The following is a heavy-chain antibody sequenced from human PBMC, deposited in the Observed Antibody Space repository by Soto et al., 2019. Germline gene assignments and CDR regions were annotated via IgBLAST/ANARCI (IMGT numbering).Heavy chain of an antibody. D-gene: IGHD2-2*02. J-gene: IGHJ6*03. CDR3: ARGYCSSTSCYKVNYYYYMDV. CDR2: IIPILGIA. V-gene: IGHV1-69*02. Sequence: QVQLVQSGAEVKKPGSSVKVSCKASGGTFSSYTISWVRQAPGQGLEWMGRIIPILGIANYAQKFQGRVTITADKSTRTAYMELSSLRSEDTAVYYCARGYCSSTSCYKVNYYYYMDVWGKGTTVTVSS. CDR1: GGTFSSYT.